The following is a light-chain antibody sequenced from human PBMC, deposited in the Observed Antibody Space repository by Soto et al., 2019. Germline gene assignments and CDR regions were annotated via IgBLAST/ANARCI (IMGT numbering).Light chain of an antibody. J-gene: IGLJ1*01. CDR1: SSDVGGYNY. CDR3: ISYTSSSTYYV. V-gene: IGLV2-8*01. Sequence: QSVLTQPPSASGSPGQSVTISCTGTSSDVGGYNYVSWYQQHPGKAPKLVIYEVTKGPSGVPDRFSGSKSGNTASLTVSGLQAEHEADYYCISYTSSSTYYVLGNGTKVT. CDR2: EVT.